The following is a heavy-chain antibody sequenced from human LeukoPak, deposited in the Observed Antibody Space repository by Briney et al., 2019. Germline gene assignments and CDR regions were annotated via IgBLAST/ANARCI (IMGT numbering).Heavy chain of an antibody. J-gene: IGHJ4*02. D-gene: IGHD3-3*01. CDR3: ARVVVSSGYYSDY. CDR2: ITPIFGTT. CDR1: GGTFYSYG. Sequence: ASVKVSCESFGGTFYSYGINWVRQAPGQGLEWMGRITPIFGTTNYAQTLQGRVTITTDESMTTAYMELSGLKSGDTAVYYCARVVVSSGYYSDYWGQGTQVTVSS. V-gene: IGHV1-69*05.